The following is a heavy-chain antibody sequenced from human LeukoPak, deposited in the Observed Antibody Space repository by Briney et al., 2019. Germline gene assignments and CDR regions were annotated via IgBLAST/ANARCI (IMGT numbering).Heavy chain of an antibody. CDR3: ARVYLERLTAGYFDH. D-gene: IGHD2-8*01. V-gene: IGHV3-21*01. Sequence: GGSLRLSCAASGFTFSSYSMNWVRQAPGKGLEWVSSISDSGNYIYYADSVKGRFTVSRDNSKSTLYLQMNSLRDDDSAAYFCARVYLERLTAGYFDHWGQGTQVTVSP. CDR1: GFTFSSYS. CDR2: ISDSGNYI. J-gene: IGHJ4*02.